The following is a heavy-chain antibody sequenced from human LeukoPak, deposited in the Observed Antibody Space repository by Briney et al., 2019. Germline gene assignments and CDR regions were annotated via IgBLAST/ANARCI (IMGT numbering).Heavy chain of an antibody. V-gene: IGHV3-30-3*01. Sequence: PGRSLRLSCAASGFTFSSYAMHWVRQAPGKGLEWVAVISYDGSNKYYADSVKGRFTISRDNSENTLYLQMNSLRAEDTAVYYCARRTPYGMDVWGQGTTVTVSS. CDR3: ARRTPYGMDV. CDR2: ISYDGSNK. J-gene: IGHJ6*02. CDR1: GFTFSSYA.